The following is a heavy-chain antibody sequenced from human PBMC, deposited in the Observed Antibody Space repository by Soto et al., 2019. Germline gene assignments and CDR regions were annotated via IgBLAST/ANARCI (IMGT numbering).Heavy chain of an antibody. CDR3: TRHGAYDFWSGSFDP. Sequence: EVQLVESGGGLVQPGGSLTLSCEASGFTFSGSTIHWVRQASGKGLEWVGRIRSKAYDYATAYTGSLRGRFNLSRDDSKNTAFLQMSSLETEDTAVYYCTRHGAYDFWSGSFDPWGQGTLVTVSS. J-gene: IGHJ5*02. V-gene: IGHV3-73*02. CDR2: IRSKAYDYAT. D-gene: IGHD3-3*01. CDR1: GFTFSGST.